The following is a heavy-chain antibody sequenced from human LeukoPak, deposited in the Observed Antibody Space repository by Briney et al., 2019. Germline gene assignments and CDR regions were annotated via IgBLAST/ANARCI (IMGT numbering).Heavy chain of an antibody. CDR3: AREGQVITMVRGFPTYYYYGMDV. CDR2: IKPSGGST. V-gene: IGHV1-46*01. Sequence: ASVKVSCKASGYTFTSYYMHWVRQAPGQGLEWMGIIKPSGGSTSYAQKFQGRVTMTRDTSTSTVYMELSSLRSEDTAVYYCAREGQVITMVRGFPTYYYYGMDVWGQGTTVTVSS. J-gene: IGHJ6*02. CDR1: GYTFTSYY. D-gene: IGHD3-10*01.